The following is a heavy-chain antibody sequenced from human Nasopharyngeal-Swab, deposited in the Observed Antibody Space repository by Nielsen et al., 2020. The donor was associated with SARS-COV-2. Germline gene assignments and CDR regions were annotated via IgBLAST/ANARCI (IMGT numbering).Heavy chain of an antibody. Sequence: SVKVSCKASGGTFSSYAISWVRQAPGQGLEWMGGIIPIFGTANYAQKFQGRVTITVDESTSTAYMELSSLRSEDTAVYYCARDFGVVAATGWYFDYWGQGTLVTVSS. V-gene: IGHV1-69*13. CDR2: IIPIFGTA. CDR1: GGTFSSYA. D-gene: IGHD2-15*01. J-gene: IGHJ4*02. CDR3: ARDFGVVAATGWYFDY.